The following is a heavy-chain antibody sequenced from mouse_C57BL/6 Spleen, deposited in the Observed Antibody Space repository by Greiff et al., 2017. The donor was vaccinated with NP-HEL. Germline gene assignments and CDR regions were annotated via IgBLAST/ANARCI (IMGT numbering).Heavy chain of an antibody. D-gene: IGHD2-4*01. Sequence: VQLQHSGAELARPGASVKLSCKASGYTFTSYGISWVKQRTGQGLEWIGEIYPRSGNTYYNEKFKGKATLTADKSSSTAYMELRSLTSEDSAVYFCSRYDYDPYAMDYWGQGTSVPVSS. V-gene: IGHV1-81*01. J-gene: IGHJ4*01. CDR1: GYTFTSYG. CDR2: IYPRSGNT. CDR3: SRYDYDPYAMDY.